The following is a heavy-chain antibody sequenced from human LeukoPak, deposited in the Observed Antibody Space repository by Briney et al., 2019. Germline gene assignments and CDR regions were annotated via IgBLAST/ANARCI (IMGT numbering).Heavy chain of an antibody. D-gene: IGHD3-3*01. CDR1: GGSISSYY. CDR3: ARLLREDV. CDR2: IYTSGST. Sequence: SETLSLTCTVSGGSISSYYWSWIRQPPGKGLEWIGYIYTSGSTNYNPSLKSRVTISVDTSKNLFSLKLSSVTAADTAVYYCARLLREDVWGKGTTVTVSS. V-gene: IGHV4-4*09. J-gene: IGHJ6*04.